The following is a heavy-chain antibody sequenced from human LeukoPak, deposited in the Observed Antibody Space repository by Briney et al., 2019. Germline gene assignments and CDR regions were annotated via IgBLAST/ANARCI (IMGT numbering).Heavy chain of an antibody. CDR3: ARAPRGNSGYCSSTSCTDRRYNWFDP. Sequence: ASVKVSCKASGYTFTSYAIHWVRQAPGQRLEWMGWISAGNGNTKYSQKFQGRVTITRDTSASTAYMEVSSLRSEDTAVYYCARAPRGNSGYCSSTSCTDRRYNWFDPWSQGTLVTVSS. V-gene: IGHV1-3*01. CDR1: GYTFTSYA. CDR2: ISAGNGNT. J-gene: IGHJ5*02. D-gene: IGHD2-2*01.